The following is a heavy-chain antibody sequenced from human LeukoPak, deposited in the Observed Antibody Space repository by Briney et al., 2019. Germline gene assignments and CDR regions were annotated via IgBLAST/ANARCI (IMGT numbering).Heavy chain of an antibody. CDR1: GGTFSSYA. D-gene: IGHD3-22*01. V-gene: IGHV1-69*05. Sequence: GASVKVSCKASGGTFSSYAISWVRQAPGQGLEWMGGIIPIFSTANYAQKFQGRVTITTDESTSTAYMELSSLRSEDTAVYYCARATYYYDSSGYYVVAFDIWGQGTMVTVSS. CDR3: ARATYYYDSSGYYVVAFDI. CDR2: IIPIFSTA. J-gene: IGHJ3*02.